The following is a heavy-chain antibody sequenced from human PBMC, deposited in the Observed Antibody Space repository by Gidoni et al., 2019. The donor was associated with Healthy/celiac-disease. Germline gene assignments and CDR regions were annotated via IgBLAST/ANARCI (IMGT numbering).Heavy chain of an antibody. Sequence: EVQLVESGGGLVQPGGSLRLSCAASGFTCSSYSLNWVRQAPGKGLEWVSYISSSSSTIYYADSVKGRFTISRDNAKNSLYLQMNSLRDEDTAVYYCARDRDPIEAAAALQPFDYWGQGTLVTVSS. CDR2: ISSSSSTI. CDR3: ARDRDPIEAAAALQPFDY. D-gene: IGHD6-13*01. J-gene: IGHJ4*02. CDR1: GFTCSSYS. V-gene: IGHV3-48*02.